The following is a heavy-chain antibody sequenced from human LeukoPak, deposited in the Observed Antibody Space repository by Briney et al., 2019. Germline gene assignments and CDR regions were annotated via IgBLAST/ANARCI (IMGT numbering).Heavy chain of an antibody. D-gene: IGHD3-3*01. CDR2: IKKDGSEK. Sequence: GGSLRLSCAASGFTFSSYWMSWVRQAPGKGLEWVANIKKDGSEKYYVDSVKGRFTIYRDNAKNSLYLQMNSLGAEDTAVYYCARDLRYYHFEWFDPWGQGTLVTVSS. CDR3: ARDLRYYHFEWFDP. CDR1: GFTFSSYW. V-gene: IGHV3-7*01. J-gene: IGHJ5*02.